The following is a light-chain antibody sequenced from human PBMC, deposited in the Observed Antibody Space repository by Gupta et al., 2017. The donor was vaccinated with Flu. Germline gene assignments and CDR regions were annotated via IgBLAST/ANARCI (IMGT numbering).Light chain of an antibody. V-gene: IGKV1-39*01. CDR1: GRVGTY. CDR3: RQGYITPRT. J-gene: IGKJ1*01. Sequence: PTPLPASVGARVTSACRVNGRVGTYLSWYQQKPGKAPKLLIYAASRVQSGVPSRFSGSGSGTDFTLTISRLQPEDFATYYCRQGYITPRTFGQGTKVEIK. CDR2: AAS.